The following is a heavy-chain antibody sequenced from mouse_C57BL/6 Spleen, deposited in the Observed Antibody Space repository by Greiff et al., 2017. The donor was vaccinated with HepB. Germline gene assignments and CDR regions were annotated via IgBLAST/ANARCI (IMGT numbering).Heavy chain of an antibody. Sequence: EVQLQQSGPELVKPGASVKIPCKASGYTFTDYNMDWVKQSHGKSLEWIGDINPNNGGTIYNQKFKGKATLTVDKSSSTAYMELRSLTSEDTAVYYCARLTGRKRSGYFDDWGQGTTLTVSS. V-gene: IGHV1-18*01. CDR2: INPNNGGT. D-gene: IGHD4-1*01. CDR3: ARLTGRKRSGYFDD. CDR1: GYTFTDYN. J-gene: IGHJ2*01.